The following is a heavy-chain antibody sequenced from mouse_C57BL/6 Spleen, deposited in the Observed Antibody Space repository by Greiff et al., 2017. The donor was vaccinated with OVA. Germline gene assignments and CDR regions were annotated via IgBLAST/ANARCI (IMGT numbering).Heavy chain of an antibody. CDR2: IDPENGDT. D-gene: IGHD2-1*01. CDR1: GFNIKDDY. J-gene: IGHJ2*01. V-gene: IGHV14-4*01. Sequence: VQLQQSGAELVRPGASVKLSCTASGFNIKDDYMHWVKQRPEQGLEWIGWIDPENGDTEYASKFQGKATITADTSSNTAYLQLSSLTSEDTAVYYCTGNGNYYFDYWGQGTTLTVSS. CDR3: TGNGNYYFDY.